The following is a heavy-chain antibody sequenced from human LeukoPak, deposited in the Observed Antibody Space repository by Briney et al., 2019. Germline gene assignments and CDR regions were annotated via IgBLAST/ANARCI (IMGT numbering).Heavy chain of an antibody. CDR2: INHRGST. D-gene: IGHD4-17*01. J-gene: IGHJ4*02. V-gene: IGHV4-34*01. CDR1: GGSFSGYY. Sequence: SETLSLTCAVYGGSFSGYYWSWIRQPPGKGLEWIGEINHRGSTNYNPSLKSRVPISVDTSKNQFSLKLSSVTAADTAVYYCAREYGDPGVFFVWGQGTLVTVSS. CDR3: AREYGDPGVFFV.